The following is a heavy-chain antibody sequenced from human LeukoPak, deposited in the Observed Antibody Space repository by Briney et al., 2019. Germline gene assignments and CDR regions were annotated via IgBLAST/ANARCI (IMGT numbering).Heavy chain of an antibody. CDR1: GYTFTGYY. D-gene: IGHD5-24*01. CDR2: INPNSGGT. J-gene: IGHJ4*02. CDR3: ARDQGMNGYNLGFIDY. V-gene: IGHV1-2*02. Sequence: ASVKVSCKTSGYTFTGYYMHWVRQAPGQGLEWMGWINPNSGGTNSAQKFQGRVTMTRDTSISTAYMELSRLRSDDTAVYYCARDQGMNGYNLGFIDYWGQGTLVTVSS.